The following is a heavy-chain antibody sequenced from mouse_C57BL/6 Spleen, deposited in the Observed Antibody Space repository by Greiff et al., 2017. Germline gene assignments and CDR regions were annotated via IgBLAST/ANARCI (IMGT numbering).Heavy chain of an antibody. Sequence: EVKLVESGGGLVKPGGSLKLSCAASGFTFSSYAMSWVRQTPEKRLEWVATISDGGSYTYYPDNVKGRFTISRDNAKNNLYLQMSHLKSEDTAMYYCARDRGDGSRYFDGWGTGTTVTVSS. J-gene: IGHJ1*03. CDR1: GFTFSSYA. CDR2: ISDGGSYT. D-gene: IGHD1-1*01. CDR3: ARDRGDGSRYFDG. V-gene: IGHV5-4*01.